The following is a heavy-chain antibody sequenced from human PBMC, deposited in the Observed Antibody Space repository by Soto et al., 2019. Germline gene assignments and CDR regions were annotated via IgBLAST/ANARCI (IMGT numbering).Heavy chain of an antibody. CDR3: ARGATPYCGGDGYFDF. D-gene: IGHD2-21*02. J-gene: IGHJ4*02. V-gene: IGHV1-69*01. CDR1: GGTFNSYG. CDR2: IIPALGRP. Sequence: QVQLVQSGAEVKKPGSSVKVSCKASGGTFNSYGFNWVRQAPGHGLEWLGGIIPALGRPNYAQKFQGRVTITADDSTSTAYMELSSLRYDDTAIYYCARGATPYCGGDGYFDFWGQGTLVTVSS.